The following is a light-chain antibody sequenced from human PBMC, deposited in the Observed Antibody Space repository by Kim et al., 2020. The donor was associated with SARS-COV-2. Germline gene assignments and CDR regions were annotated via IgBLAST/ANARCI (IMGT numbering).Light chain of an antibody. Sequence: ASVEDRITITCRASQGISSSVAWYQQKPGKAPKLLIYGASTLQSEVPSRFSGSGSGTEFTLTISSLQPEDLATYYCQQLHVYPRSFGQGTKVDIK. V-gene: IGKV1-9*01. CDR3: QQLHVYPRS. J-gene: IGKJ1*01. CDR1: QGISSS. CDR2: GAS.